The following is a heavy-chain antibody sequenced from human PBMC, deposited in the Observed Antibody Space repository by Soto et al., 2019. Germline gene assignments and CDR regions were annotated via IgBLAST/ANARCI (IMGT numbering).Heavy chain of an antibody. D-gene: IGHD2-2*02. V-gene: IGHV3-30*18. CDR1: GFTFSSYG. CDR3: AKDETAIVVVPAAIGGIFGAFDI. CDR2: ISYDGSNK. J-gene: IGHJ3*02. Sequence: GGSLRLSCAASGFTFSSYGMHWVRQAPGKGLEWVAVISYDGSNKYYADSVKGRFTISRDNSKNTLYLQMNSLRAEETAVYYCAKDETAIVVVPAAIGGIFGAFDIWGQGTMVTVSS.